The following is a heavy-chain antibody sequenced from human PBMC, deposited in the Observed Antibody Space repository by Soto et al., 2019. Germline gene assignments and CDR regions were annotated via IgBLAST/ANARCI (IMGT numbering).Heavy chain of an antibody. CDR3: ARTSHLGGDSYYFDY. Sequence: GESLKISCKGSGYSFTSYWIGWVRQMPGKGLEWMGIIYPGDSDTRYSPSFQGQVTISADKSISTAYLQWSSLKASDTAMYYCARTSHLGGDSYYFDYWGQGTLVTVSS. CDR2: IYPGDSDT. D-gene: IGHD2-21*02. J-gene: IGHJ4*02. V-gene: IGHV5-51*01. CDR1: GYSFTSYW.